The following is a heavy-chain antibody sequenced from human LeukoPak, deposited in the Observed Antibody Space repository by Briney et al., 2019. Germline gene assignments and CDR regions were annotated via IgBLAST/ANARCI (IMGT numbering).Heavy chain of an antibody. CDR2: IIPIFGTA. CDR3: ARGVGDYSRYYFDY. D-gene: IGHD4-17*01. CDR1: GGTFSSYA. V-gene: IGHV1-69*13. Sequence: SVKVSCKASGGTFSSYAISWVRQAPGQGLEWMGGIIPIFGTANYAQKFKGRVTITADESTSTAYMELSSLRSGDTAVYYCARGVGDYSRYYFDYWGQGTLVTVSS. J-gene: IGHJ4*02.